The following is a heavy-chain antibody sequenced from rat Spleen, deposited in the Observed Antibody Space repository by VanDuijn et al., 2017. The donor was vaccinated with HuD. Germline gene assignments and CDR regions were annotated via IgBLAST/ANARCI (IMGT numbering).Heavy chain of an antibody. CDR3: ARQRGPSWFAY. CDR1: GFTFSSFP. J-gene: IGHJ3*01. CDR2: ISCGGGGT. D-gene: IGHD3-1*01. V-gene: IGHV5-25*01. Sequence: EVQLVESGGGLVQPGRSLKLSCAASGFTFSSFPLPWVRRAPKKGLGWVSYISCGGGGTYYQDSVKGRFTISRDNAKSTLYLQMDSLRSEDTATYFCARQRGPSWFAYWGQGTLVTVSS.